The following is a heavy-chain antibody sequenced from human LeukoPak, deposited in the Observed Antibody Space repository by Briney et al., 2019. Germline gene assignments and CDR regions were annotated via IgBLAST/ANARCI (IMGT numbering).Heavy chain of an antibody. CDR1: GYTFTNFG. J-gene: IGHJ4*02. D-gene: IGHD3-10*01. CDR3: ARVYIRHYYGSGIGY. Sequence: GASVKVSCKASGYTFTNFGISWVRQAPGQGLEWMGWISAYNGNPNYAQKIQGRVTMTTDTSTSTAYMELRSLRSEDTAVYYCARVYIRHYYGSGIGYWGQGTLVTVSS. CDR2: ISAYNGNP. V-gene: IGHV1-18*01.